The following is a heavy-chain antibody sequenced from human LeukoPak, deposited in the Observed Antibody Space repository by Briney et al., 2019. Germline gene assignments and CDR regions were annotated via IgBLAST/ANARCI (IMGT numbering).Heavy chain of an antibody. J-gene: IGHJ4*02. CDR2: ISSSSSYI. Sequence: GGSLRLSXAASGFTFSSYSMNWVRQAPGQGLEWVSSISSSSSYIYYADSVKGRFTISRDNAKNSLYLQMNSLRAEDTAVYYCARVELEYYYDSSGHFDYRGQGTLVTVSS. D-gene: IGHD3-22*01. CDR3: ARVELEYYYDSSGHFDY. V-gene: IGHV3-21*01. CDR1: GFTFSSYS.